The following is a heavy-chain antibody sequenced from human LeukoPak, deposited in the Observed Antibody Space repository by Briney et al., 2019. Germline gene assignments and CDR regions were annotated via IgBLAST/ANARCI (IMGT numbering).Heavy chain of an antibody. J-gene: IGHJ4*02. V-gene: IGHV3-20*04. CDR1: GVTFNDYG. CDR3: ARDKHYYDSTNYV. D-gene: IGHD3-22*01. CDR2: INWNGGTT. Sequence: GGSLRLSCAASGVTFNDYGMSWVRQGPGKGLGWVSGINWNGGTTGYADSVRGRFTISRDNAKNSLYLQMNSLRAEDTALYYCARDKHYYDSTNYVWGQGTLVTVSS.